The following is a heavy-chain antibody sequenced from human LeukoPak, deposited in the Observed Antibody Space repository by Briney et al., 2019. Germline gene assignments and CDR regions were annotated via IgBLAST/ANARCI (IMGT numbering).Heavy chain of an antibody. CDR1: GGSFSGYY. Sequence: SETLSLTCAVYGGSFSGYYWSWIRQPPGKGLEWIACICYSETTDYNPSLRSRVTISLDRSKNQFSLKLTSVTAADTAVYYCARGRDAYKIGYWGQGTLVTVSS. V-gene: IGHV4-59*01. CDR3: ARGRDAYKIGY. CDR2: ICYSETT. D-gene: IGHD5-24*01. J-gene: IGHJ4*02.